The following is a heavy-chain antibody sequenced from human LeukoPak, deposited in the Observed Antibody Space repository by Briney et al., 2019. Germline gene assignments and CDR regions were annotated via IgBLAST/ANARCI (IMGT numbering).Heavy chain of an antibody. D-gene: IGHD3-10*01. J-gene: IGHJ6*03. Sequence: SETLSLTCTVSGYSISSGYYWGWIRQPPGKGLEWIGSIYHSGSTYYNPSLKSRVTISVDTSKNQFSLKLSSVTAADTAVYYCARDNESGAGPNYYYYMDVWGKGTTVTVSS. CDR1: GYSISSGYY. CDR2: IYHSGST. CDR3: ARDNESGAGPNYYYYMDV. V-gene: IGHV4-38-2*02.